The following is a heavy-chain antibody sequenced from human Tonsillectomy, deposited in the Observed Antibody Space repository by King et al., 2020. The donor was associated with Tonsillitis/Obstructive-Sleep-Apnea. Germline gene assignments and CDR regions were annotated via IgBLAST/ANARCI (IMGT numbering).Heavy chain of an antibody. V-gene: IGHV3-7*01. D-gene: IGHD2-15*01. J-gene: IGHJ4*02. CDR1: GFTFSSYW. CDR2: IKQDGSEK. CDR3: ARDLHGEYCSGGSCYSSGISPDY. Sequence: VQLVESGGGLVQPGGSLRLSCAASGFTFSSYWMSWVRQAPGKGLEWVANIKQDGSEKYYVDSVKGRFTISRDNAKNSLYLQMNSLRAEDTAVYYCARDLHGEYCSGGSCYSSGISPDYWGQGTLVTVSS.